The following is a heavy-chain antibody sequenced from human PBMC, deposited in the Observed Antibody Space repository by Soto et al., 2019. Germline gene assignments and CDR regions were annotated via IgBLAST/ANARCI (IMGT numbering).Heavy chain of an antibody. CDR3: VRHTHQAYGSSWYDWFDP. D-gene: IGHD6-13*01. Sequence: QLQLQESGPGLVKPSETLSLTCTVSGGSISSSSYYWGCIRQPPGKGLEWIGSISYSGSTYYNPSLTRRVTISVDTSKNQFSLRLSSVTAADTAVYYCVRHTHQAYGSSWYDWFDPWGQGTLVTVSS. CDR2: ISYSGST. J-gene: IGHJ5*02. CDR1: GGSISSSSYY. V-gene: IGHV4-39*01.